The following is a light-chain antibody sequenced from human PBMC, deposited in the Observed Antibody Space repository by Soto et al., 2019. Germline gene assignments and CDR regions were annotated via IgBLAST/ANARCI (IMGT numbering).Light chain of an antibody. CDR2: DAS. J-gene: IGKJ2*01. Sequence: EIVLTQSPATLSLSPGERATLSCRASRAVASYLAWYQHKPGQAPRLLIYDASTRATGIPPRFSGGGSGTDFTLTISSLEPEVFAVYYCQQRSYSFYTFGQGTKVEIK. CDR1: RAVASY. CDR3: QQRSYSFYT. V-gene: IGKV3-11*01.